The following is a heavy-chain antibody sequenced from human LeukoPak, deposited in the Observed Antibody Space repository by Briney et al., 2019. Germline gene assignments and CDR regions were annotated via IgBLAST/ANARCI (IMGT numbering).Heavy chain of an antibody. D-gene: IGHD4-23*01. CDR1: GYSISSGYQ. CDR2: VSRTGVT. CDR3: ARGELLATVVTPGGLNWFDS. J-gene: IGHJ5*01. Sequence: PSETLSLTCSVSGYSISSGYQWDWIRQPPGKGLEWIGTVSRTGVTYYNPSLESRVSISVDTSKNQFSLKLNSVTAADTAAYYCARGELLATVVTPGGLNWFDSWGQGTLVTVSS. V-gene: IGHV4-38-2*02.